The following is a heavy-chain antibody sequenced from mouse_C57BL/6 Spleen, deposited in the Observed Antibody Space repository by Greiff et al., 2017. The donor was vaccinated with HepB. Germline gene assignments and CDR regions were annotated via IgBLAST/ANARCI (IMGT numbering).Heavy chain of an antibody. J-gene: IGHJ1*03. Sequence: VHLVESGAELVRPGASVTLSCKASGYTFTDYEMHWVKQTPVHGLEWIGAIDPETGGTAYNQKFKGKAILTADTSSSTAYMELRSLTSEDSAVYYCTTYGSSSLYWSFDVWGTGTTVTVSS. CDR1: GYTFTDYE. V-gene: IGHV1-15*01. CDR3: TTYGSSSLYWSFDV. CDR2: IDPETGGT. D-gene: IGHD1-1*01.